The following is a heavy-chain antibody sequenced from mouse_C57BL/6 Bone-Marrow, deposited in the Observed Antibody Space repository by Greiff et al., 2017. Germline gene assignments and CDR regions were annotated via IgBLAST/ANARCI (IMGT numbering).Heavy chain of an antibody. D-gene: IGHD2-4*01. CDR1: GYTFTSYW. J-gene: IGHJ4*01. CDR3: ARFCDYDGGYAMDY. Sequence: VHLVESGAELVKPGASVKMSCKASGYTFTSYWITWVKQRPGQGLEWIGDIYPGSGSTNYNEKFKSKATLTVDTSSSTAYMQLSSLTSEDSAVYYCARFCDYDGGYAMDYWGQGTSVTVSS. CDR2: IYPGSGST. V-gene: IGHV1-55*01.